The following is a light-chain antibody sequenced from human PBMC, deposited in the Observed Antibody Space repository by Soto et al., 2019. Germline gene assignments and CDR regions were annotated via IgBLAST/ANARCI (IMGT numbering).Light chain of an antibody. Sequence: EMVLTQSPGILSLTPCERATLSCRASQSVSSNLAWYQQKPGQAPRLLIYGASTRATGSPARFSGSGSGTEFTLTISSVEPEDFAVYICQQRSNWPPTCGQGTRLEIK. CDR1: QSVSSN. CDR3: QQRSNWPPT. CDR2: GAS. V-gene: IGKV3-11*01. J-gene: IGKJ5*01.